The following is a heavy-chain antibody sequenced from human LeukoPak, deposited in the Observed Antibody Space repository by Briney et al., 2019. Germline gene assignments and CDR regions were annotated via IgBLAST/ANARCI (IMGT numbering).Heavy chain of an antibody. CDR2: MHPGNGNT. CDR3: AREGSYCVGGDCYSFDF. Sequence: GASVKVSCKASGYRFISNYIQWVRQAPGLGPEWMGWMHPGNGNTRYAEKFQGRVIMTRDTSINTAYMDLSSLRSDDTAVYYCAREGSYCVGGDCYSFDFWGQGTLITVSS. V-gene: IGHV1-2*02. D-gene: IGHD2-21*02. J-gene: IGHJ4*02. CDR1: GYRFISNY.